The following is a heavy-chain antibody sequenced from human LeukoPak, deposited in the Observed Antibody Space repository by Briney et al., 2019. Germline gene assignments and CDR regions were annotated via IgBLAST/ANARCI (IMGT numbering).Heavy chain of an antibody. Sequence: ASVKVSCKASGYTFSNYAISWVRQAPGQGLEWMGWISAYNGNTNYAPKLQGRVTMTTDTSTSAAYMELRSLRSDDTAVYYCARDEEELLRHDGFDIWGQGTLVTVSS. V-gene: IGHV1-18*01. J-gene: IGHJ4*02. CDR3: ARDEEELLRHDGFDI. CDR2: ISAYNGNT. D-gene: IGHD2-15*01. CDR1: GYTFSNYA.